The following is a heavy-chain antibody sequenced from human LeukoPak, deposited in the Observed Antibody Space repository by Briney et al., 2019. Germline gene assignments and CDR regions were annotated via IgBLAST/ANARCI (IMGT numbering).Heavy chain of an antibody. Sequence: GRSLRLSCAASGFTFNIYAIHWVRQAPGKGLEWVAVISYDGSNKYYADSVKGRCTISRDNSKNTLYLQMNSLGAEDTAVYYCARDRSEYYYYAMDVWGQGTTVTVSS. CDR3: ARDRSEYYYYAMDV. CDR1: GFTFNIYA. CDR2: ISYDGSNK. J-gene: IGHJ6*02. V-gene: IGHV3-30-3*01. D-gene: IGHD2/OR15-2a*01.